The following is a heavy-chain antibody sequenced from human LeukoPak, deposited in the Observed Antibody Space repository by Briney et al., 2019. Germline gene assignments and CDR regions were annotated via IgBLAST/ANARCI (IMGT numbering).Heavy chain of an antibody. J-gene: IGHJ4*02. CDR3: VRGVGVSRFNYLDS. D-gene: IGHD6-13*01. V-gene: IGHV3-33*01. CDR1: GFTFSSFG. Sequence: GRSLTLSCAASGFTFSSFGMHWVRQAPGKGLEWVAVKGRFTISRDNSKNTLYLQMNSLRDGDTAVYYCVRGVGVSRFNYLDSWGQGTLVIVSS.